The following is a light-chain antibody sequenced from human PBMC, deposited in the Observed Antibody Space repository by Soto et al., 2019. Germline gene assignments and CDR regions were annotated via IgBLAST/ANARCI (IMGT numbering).Light chain of an antibody. Sequence: DNQVTPSPSNRTGALGDRVTITCRASQTISSWLAWYQQKPGKAPKLLIYKASTLKSGVPSRFSGSGSGTDFTLTISSLQPEDFATYCCQQSYSTPRTFGQGTKVDI. CDR2: KAS. CDR1: QTISSW. V-gene: IGKV1-5*03. CDR3: QQSYSTPRT. J-gene: IGKJ1*01.